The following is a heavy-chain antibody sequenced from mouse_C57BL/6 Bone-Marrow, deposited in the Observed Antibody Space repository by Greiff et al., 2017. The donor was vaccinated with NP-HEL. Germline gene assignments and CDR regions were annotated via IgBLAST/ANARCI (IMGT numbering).Heavy chain of an antibody. J-gene: IGHJ1*03. Sequence: VQLQQSGAELMKPGASVKLSCKATGYTFTDYWIEWVKQRPGHGLEWIGEILPGSGSTNYDAKFKGKATFTADTSSNTAYMQLSRLTKEDSANYYGASKGQGYFEDWGTGTTVTVSS. V-gene: IGHV1-9*01. CDR2: ILPGSGST. CDR1: GYTFTDYW. CDR3: ASKGQGYFED.